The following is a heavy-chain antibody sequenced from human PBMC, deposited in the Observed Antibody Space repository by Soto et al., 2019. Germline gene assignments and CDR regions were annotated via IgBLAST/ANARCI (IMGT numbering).Heavy chain of an antibody. D-gene: IGHD2-2*01. CDR2: ISGSGGST. V-gene: IGHV3-23*01. J-gene: IGHJ6*02. CDR3: AKSRLVVPAATVYYYGMDV. CDR1: GFTFSSYA. Sequence: QPGGSLRLSCAASGFTFSSYAMTWVRQAPGKELEWVSAISGSGGSTYYADSVKGRFTITRDNSKNTLYLQMNSLRAEDTAVYYCAKSRLVVPAATVYYYGMDVWGQGTTVTVSS.